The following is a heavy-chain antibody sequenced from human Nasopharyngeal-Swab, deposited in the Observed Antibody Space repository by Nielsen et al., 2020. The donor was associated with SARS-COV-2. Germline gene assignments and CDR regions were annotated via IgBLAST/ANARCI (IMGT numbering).Heavy chain of an antibody. CDR3: ARTRSPYGDYVDFDY. V-gene: IGHV3-21*01. Sequence: GESLKISCAASGFTFSSYSMNWVRQAPGKGLEWVSSISSSSSYIYYADSVKGRFTISRDNAKNSLYLQMNSLRAEDTAAYYCARTRSPYGDYVDFDYWGQGTLVTVSS. D-gene: IGHD4-17*01. CDR2: ISSSSSYI. J-gene: IGHJ4*02. CDR1: GFTFSSYS.